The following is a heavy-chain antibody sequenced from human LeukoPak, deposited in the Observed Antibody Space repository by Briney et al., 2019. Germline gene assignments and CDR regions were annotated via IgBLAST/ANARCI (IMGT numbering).Heavy chain of an antibody. D-gene: IGHD4-17*01. J-gene: IGHJ2*01. CDR3: ARQVRGDGDYLPYWYFDL. Sequence: SETLSLTCTVSGGSISSYYWSWIRQPAEKGLEWIGRIYTSGSTNYNPSLKSRVTMSVDTSKSQFSLKLSSVTAADTAVYYCARQVRGDGDYLPYWYFDLWGRGTLVTVSS. CDR1: GGSISSYY. V-gene: IGHV4-4*07. CDR2: IYTSGST.